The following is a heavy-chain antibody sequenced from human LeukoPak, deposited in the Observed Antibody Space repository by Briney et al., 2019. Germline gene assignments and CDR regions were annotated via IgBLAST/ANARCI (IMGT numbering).Heavy chain of an antibody. J-gene: IGHJ4*02. D-gene: IGHD3-10*01. CDR1: GFAFSSYA. CDR3: AKDWTSYGSGSFFDY. CDR2: ISYDGSNK. Sequence: GGSLRLSCAASGFAFSSYAMHWVRQAPGKGLEWVAVISYDGSNKYYADSVKGRFTISRDNSKNTLYLQMNSLRAEDTAVYYCAKDWTSYGSGSFFDYWGQGTLVTVSS. V-gene: IGHV3-30*18.